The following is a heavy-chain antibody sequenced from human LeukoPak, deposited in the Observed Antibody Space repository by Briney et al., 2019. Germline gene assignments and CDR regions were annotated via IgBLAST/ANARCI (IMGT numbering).Heavy chain of an antibody. V-gene: IGHV4-59*13. CDR1: GGSLSAYY. Sequence: SETLSLTCTVSGGSLSAYYWNWIRQPPGKGLEWIGYIFYSGSTKYNPSLKSRVTISVDTSKNQFSLNLSSLTAADTAVYYCARRYSYGQGYYFDYWGQGTLVTVSS. J-gene: IGHJ4*02. CDR3: ARRYSYGQGYYFDY. CDR2: IFYSGST. D-gene: IGHD5-18*01.